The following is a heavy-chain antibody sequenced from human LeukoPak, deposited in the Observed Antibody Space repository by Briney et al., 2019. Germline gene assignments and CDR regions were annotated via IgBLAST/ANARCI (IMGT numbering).Heavy chain of an antibody. CDR1: GGSVSSGSYY. CDR2: IYYSGST. J-gene: IGHJ4*02. Sequence: SETLSLTCTVSGGSVSSGSYYWSWIRQPPGKGLEWIGYIYYSGSTNYNPSLKSRVTISVDTSKNQFSLKLSSVTAADTAVYYCARGVVPAATAEYYFDYWGQGTLVTVSS. V-gene: IGHV4-61*01. CDR3: ARGVVPAATAEYYFDY. D-gene: IGHD2-2*01.